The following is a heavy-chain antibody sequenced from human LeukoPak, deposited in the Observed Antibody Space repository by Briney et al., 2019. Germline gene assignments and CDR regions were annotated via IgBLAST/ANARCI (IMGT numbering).Heavy chain of an antibody. CDR2: IYYSGST. CDR1: GGSISSGGYY. Sequence: SETLSLTCTVSGGSISSGGYYWSWIRQHPGKGLEWIGYIYYSGSTYYNPSLKSRVTISVDTSKNQFSLKLSSVTAADTAVYYCASRRRRYFDWDSYYYYGMDVWGQGTTVTVSS. CDR3: ASRRRRYFDWDSYYYYGMDV. V-gene: IGHV4-31*03. D-gene: IGHD3-9*01. J-gene: IGHJ6*02.